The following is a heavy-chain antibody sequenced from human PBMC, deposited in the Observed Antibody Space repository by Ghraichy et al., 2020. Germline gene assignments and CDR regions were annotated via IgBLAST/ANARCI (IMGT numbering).Heavy chain of an antibody. CDR2: INPSGGST. Sequence: ASVKVSCKASGYTFTSYYMHWVRQAPGQGLEWMGIINPSGGSTSYAQKFQGRVTMTRDTSTSTVYMELSSLRSEDTAVYYCARDPLIAAQYYYYGMDVWGQGTTVTVSS. V-gene: IGHV1-46*01. D-gene: IGHD6-13*01. CDR3: ARDPLIAAQYYYYGMDV. J-gene: IGHJ6*02. CDR1: GYTFTSYY.